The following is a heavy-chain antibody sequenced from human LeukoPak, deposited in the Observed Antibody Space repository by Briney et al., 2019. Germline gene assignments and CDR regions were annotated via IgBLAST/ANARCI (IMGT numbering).Heavy chain of an antibody. J-gene: IGHJ6*03. V-gene: IGHV4-34*01. Sequence: SETLSLTCAVYGGSFSGYYWSWIRQPPGKGLEWIGEINHSGSTNYNPSLKSRVTISVDTSKNQFSLKLSSVTAADTAVYYCATGTGTTDYYYYYTDVWGKGTTVTVSS. CDR3: ATGTGTTDYYYYYTDV. CDR1: GGSFSGYY. CDR2: INHSGST. D-gene: IGHD1-7*01.